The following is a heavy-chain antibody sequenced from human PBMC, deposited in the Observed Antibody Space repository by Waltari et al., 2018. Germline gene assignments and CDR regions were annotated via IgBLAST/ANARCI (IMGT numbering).Heavy chain of an antibody. CDR2: VCHTGAT. Sequence: QVQLQESGPGRVKPSETLSLTCAVSGGSVSSGGYSWGWMRQPPGGGLEWIGNVCHTGATYKTPSLHRRLTMSVDRSKNEFSLSLHSVTAADTAVYYCARIYMTTVRGYSWFDPWGQGTLVTVSS. CDR1: GGSVSSGGYS. D-gene: IGHD4-4*01. CDR3: ARIYMTTVRGYSWFDP. J-gene: IGHJ5*02. V-gene: IGHV4-30-2*01.